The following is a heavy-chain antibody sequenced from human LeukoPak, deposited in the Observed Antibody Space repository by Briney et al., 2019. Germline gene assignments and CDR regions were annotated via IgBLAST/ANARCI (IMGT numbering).Heavy chain of an antibody. D-gene: IGHD4-17*01. CDR3: ARDRTTVTTWDYYYGMDV. CDR2: IYSGGDT. Sequence: GGSLRLSCAVSGFTVSNNYMSWVRQAPGKGLEWVSVIYSGGDTYYADSVKGRFTISRDNSKNTLYLQMNSLRAEDTAVYYCARDRTTVTTWDYYYGMDVWGQGTTVTVSS. V-gene: IGHV3-66*01. CDR1: GFTVSNNY. J-gene: IGHJ6*02.